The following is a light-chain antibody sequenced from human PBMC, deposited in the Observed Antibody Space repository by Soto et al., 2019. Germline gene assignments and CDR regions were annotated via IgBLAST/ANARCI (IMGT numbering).Light chain of an antibody. Sequence: EIVLTQSPGTLSLSPGERATLSCRASQSVSSSYLAWYQQKPGQAPRLPIYGASSRAPGIPDRFSGSGSGTDFTLTISRLEPEDFAVYYCQQYGSSPETFGQGTKVDNK. V-gene: IGKV3-20*01. J-gene: IGKJ1*01. CDR3: QQYGSSPET. CDR2: GAS. CDR1: QSVSSSY.